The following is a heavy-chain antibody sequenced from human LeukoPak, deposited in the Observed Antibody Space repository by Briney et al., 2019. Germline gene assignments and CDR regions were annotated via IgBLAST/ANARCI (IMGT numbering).Heavy chain of an antibody. CDR3: ARDVDTSMAYYFDC. Sequence: GESLKISCKGSGYSFTSYGISWVRQAPGQGLEWMGWISAYNGNTNYAQRVQGRVTMTTDTSTSTAYMELRSLRSDDTAVYYCARDVDTSMAYYFDCWGQGTLVTVSS. D-gene: IGHD5-18*01. J-gene: IGHJ4*02. CDR2: ISAYNGNT. V-gene: IGHV1-18*01. CDR1: GYSFTSYG.